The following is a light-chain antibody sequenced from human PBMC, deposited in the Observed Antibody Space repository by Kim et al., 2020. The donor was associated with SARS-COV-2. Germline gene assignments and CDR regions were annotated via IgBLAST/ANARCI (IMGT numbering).Light chain of an antibody. CDR2: DSN. V-gene: IGLV7-46*01. J-gene: IGLJ3*02. CDR1: TGAVTTGHY. CDR3: LLSYTVPRV. Sequence: PGETITLNCGSSTGAVTTGHYPFWFQQKPGQAPRTLIYDSNNRHSWTPARFSGSLLGGKAALTLSGAQPEDEADYYCLLSYTVPRVFGGGTQLTVL.